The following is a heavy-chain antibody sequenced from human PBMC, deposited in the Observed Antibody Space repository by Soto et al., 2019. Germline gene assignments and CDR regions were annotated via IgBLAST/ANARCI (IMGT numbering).Heavy chain of an antibody. CDR2: ISAYNGNT. CDR3: ARTPPPRSPKISGAVIIATDY. J-gene: IGHJ4*02. V-gene: IGHV1-18*04. CDR1: GYTFTSYG. Sequence: GASVKVSCKASGYTFTSYGISWVRQAPGQGLEWMGWISAYNGNTNYAQKLQGRVTMTTDTSTSTAYMELRSLRSNDTAVYYCARTPPPRSPKISGAVIIATDYWGQGTLVTVSS. D-gene: IGHD3-3*01.